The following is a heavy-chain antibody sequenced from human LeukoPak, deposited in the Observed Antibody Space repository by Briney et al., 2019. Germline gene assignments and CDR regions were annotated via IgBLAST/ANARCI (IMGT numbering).Heavy chain of an antibody. D-gene: IGHD3-22*01. CDR1: GGSFSDYY. CDR3: ARGFYDSSGYLLVRFFDY. V-gene: IGHV3-53*01. J-gene: IGHJ4*02. CDR2: IYSGGST. Sequence: ETLSLTCAVYGGSFSDYYWSWVRQAPGKGLEWVSVIYSGGSTYYADSVQGRFTISRDNSKNTLFLQMNSLRAEDTAVYYCARGFYDSSGYLLVRFFDYWGQGTLVTVSS.